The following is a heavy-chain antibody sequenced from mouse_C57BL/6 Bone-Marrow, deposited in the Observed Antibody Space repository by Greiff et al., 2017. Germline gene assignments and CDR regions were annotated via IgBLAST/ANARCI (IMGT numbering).Heavy chain of an antibody. J-gene: IGHJ2*01. V-gene: IGHV1-64*01. D-gene: IGHD1-1*02. CDR1: GYTFTSYW. CDR2: FHPNSGST. CDR3: ASLGGYYFDY. Sequence: VQLQQPGAELVKPGASVKLSCKPSGYTFTSYWMHWVKQRPGQGLEWIGMFHPNSGSTNYNEKFKSKATLTVDKSSSTAYMQLSSLTSEDSAVYYCASLGGYYFDYWGQGTTLTGSS.